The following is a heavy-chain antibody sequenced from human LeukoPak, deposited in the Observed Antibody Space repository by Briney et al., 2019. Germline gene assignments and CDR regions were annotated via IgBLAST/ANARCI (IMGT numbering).Heavy chain of an antibody. Sequence: PSETLSLTCTVSGGSISSYYWSWIRQPPGKGLEWIGYIYYSGSTNYNPSLKSRVTISVDTSKNQFSPKLSSVTAADTAVYYCARDYSYWGQGTLVTVSS. CDR3: ARDYSY. CDR2: IYYSGST. J-gene: IGHJ4*02. V-gene: IGHV4-59*01. CDR1: GGSISSYY. D-gene: IGHD4-11*01.